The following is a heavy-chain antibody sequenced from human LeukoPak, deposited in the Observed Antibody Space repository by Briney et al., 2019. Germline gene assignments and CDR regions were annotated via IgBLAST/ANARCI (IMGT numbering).Heavy chain of an antibody. Sequence: ASVKVSCKASGYTFTSYYMHWVRQAPGQGLEWMGIINPSGGSTSYAQKFQGRVTMTRDTSTSTVYMELSSLRSEDTAVYYCARTLGGGVYYYYYMDVWGKGTTVTVSS. J-gene: IGHJ6*03. D-gene: IGHD1-26*01. CDR2: INPSGGST. CDR1: GYTFTSYY. V-gene: IGHV1-46*01. CDR3: ARTLGGGVYYYYYMDV.